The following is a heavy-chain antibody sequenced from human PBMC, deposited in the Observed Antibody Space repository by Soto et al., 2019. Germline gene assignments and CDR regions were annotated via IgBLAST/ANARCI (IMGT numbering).Heavy chain of an antibody. D-gene: IGHD3-3*01. CDR3: ARGEPRFMEWLLLSEYFDP. CDR2: INHSGST. Sequence: QVQLQQWGAGLLKPSETLSLTCAVYGGSFSSYYWSWIRQPPGKGLEWIGVINHSGSTNYDPSLKCRVTISIDTSKNQVAVTLSSVTAADTAVYYCARGEPRFMEWLLLSEYFDPWGQGTLVTVSS. V-gene: IGHV4-34*01. CDR1: GGSFSSYY. J-gene: IGHJ5*02.